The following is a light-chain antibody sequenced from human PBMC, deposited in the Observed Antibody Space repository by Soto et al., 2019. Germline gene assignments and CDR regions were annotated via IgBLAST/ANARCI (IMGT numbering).Light chain of an antibody. J-gene: IGKJ2*01. V-gene: IGKV3-20*01. CDR1: QSVSSSY. CDR2: GAS. CDR3: QQYGSSPWT. Sequence: EIVLTQSPGTLSLSPGQRATLSCRASQSVSSSYLAWYQQKPGQAPRLLTYGASSRATGIPDRFSGSESGTDFTLTISRLEPEDFAVYYCQQYGSSPWTFGQGTKLEIK.